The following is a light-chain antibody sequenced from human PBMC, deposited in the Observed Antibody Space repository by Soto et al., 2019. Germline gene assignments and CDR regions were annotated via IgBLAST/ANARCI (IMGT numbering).Light chain of an antibody. CDR2: AAS. CDR3: QQLNSYPPIT. V-gene: IGKV1-9*01. CDR1: QDISSY. J-gene: IGKJ4*01. Sequence: IQLTQSPSSLSASVGDRVTITCRARQDISSYLAWYQQKPGNAPKLLIYAASTLQSGVPSRFSGSGSGTDFTLTISSLQTEDFATYYCQQLNSYPPITFGGGTKVEIK.